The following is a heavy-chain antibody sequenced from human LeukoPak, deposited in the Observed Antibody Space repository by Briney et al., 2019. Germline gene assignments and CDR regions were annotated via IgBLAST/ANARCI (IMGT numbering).Heavy chain of an antibody. CDR3: AKTTTGYSSGRYPAWPIDY. J-gene: IGHJ4*02. D-gene: IGHD2-15*01. V-gene: IGHV3-23*01. CDR1: GFTFGSYA. Sequence: GGSLRLSCAASGFTFGSYAMYWVRQAPGKGLEWVSGIFGSGGSAHYADSVKGRFTISRDNSKNTVYLQMDSLRAEDTATYYCAKTTTGYSSGRYPAWPIDYWGQGTLSPSPQ. CDR2: IFGSGGSA.